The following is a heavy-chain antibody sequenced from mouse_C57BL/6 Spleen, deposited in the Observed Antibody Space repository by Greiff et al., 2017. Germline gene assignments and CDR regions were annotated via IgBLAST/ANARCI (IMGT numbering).Heavy chain of an antibody. V-gene: IGHV3-6*01. CDR1: GYSITSGYY. Sequence: EVKLMESGPGLVKPSQSLSLTCSVTGYSITSGYYWNWIRQFPGNKLEWMGYISYDGSNNYNPSLKNRISITRDTSKNQFFLKLNSVTTEDTATYHCARGGYFDVWGTGTTVTVSS. J-gene: IGHJ1*03. CDR3: ARGGYFDV. CDR2: ISYDGSN.